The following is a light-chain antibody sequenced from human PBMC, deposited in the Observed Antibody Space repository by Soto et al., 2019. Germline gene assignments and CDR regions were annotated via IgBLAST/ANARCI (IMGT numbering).Light chain of an antibody. CDR2: LEGSGSY. CDR3: ETWDSNSVV. Sequence: QLVLTQSSSASASLGSSVKLTCTLRSGHSSYIIAWHQQQPGKAPRYLMKLEGSGSYNKGSGVPDRFSGSSSGADRYLTISNLQSEDEADYYCETWDSNSVVFGGGTKLTVL. J-gene: IGLJ2*01. V-gene: IGLV4-60*03. CDR1: SGHSSYI.